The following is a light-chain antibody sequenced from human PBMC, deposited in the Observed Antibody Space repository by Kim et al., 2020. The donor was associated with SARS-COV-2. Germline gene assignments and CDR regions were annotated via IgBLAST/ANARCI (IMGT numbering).Light chain of an antibody. V-gene: IGLV2-14*04. J-gene: IGLJ1*01. CDR3: SSYTSSSTLV. CDR1: SSDVGGYNY. CDR2: DGS. Sequence: QSITHSCTETSSDVGGYNYVSWYQQHPGKAPKLMIYDGSKRPSGVSNRFSGSKSGNTASLTISGLQAEDEADYYCSSYTSSSTLVFGTGTKVTVL.